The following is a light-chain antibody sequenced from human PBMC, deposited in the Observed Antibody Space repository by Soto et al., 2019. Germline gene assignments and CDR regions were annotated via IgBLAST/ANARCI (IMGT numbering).Light chain of an antibody. CDR1: QGISSY. J-gene: IGKJ1*01. Sequence: IRMTQSPSSFSASTGDRVTITCRASQGISSYLAWYQQKPGKAPKLLIYAASTLQSGVPSRFSGSGSGTDFTLAISCLQSEDLATYYCQQYYSYPRTFGQGTKVEIK. CDR3: QQYYSYPRT. CDR2: AAS. V-gene: IGKV1-8*01.